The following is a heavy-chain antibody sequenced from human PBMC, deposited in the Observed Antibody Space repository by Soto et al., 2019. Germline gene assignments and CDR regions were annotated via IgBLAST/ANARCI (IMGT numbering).Heavy chain of an antibody. CDR2: ISGSGGST. CDR3: AKAIGYCSSTSCYTGLAYYYYGMGV. V-gene: IGHV3-23*01. D-gene: IGHD2-2*02. J-gene: IGHJ6*02. CDR1: GFTFSSYA. Sequence: PGGSLRLSCAASGFTFSSYAMSWVRHAPGKGLEWVSAISGSGGSTYYADSVKGRFTISRDNSKNTLYLQMNSLRAEDTAVYYCAKAIGYCSSTSCYTGLAYYYYGMGVWGQGTTVTVSS.